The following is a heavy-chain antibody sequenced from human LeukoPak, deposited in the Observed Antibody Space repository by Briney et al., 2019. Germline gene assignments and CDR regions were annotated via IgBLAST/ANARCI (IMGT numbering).Heavy chain of an antibody. CDR3: ARGPSMTTVTKFDC. J-gene: IGHJ4*02. V-gene: IGHV4-31*03. CDR1: GGSISSGGYS. Sequence: SETLSLTCTVSGGSISSGGYSWSWIRQYPGKGLEWIVYIYYSGSTYYNPSLKSRVTISVDTSKNQFSLKLSSVTAADTAVYYCARGPSMTTVTKFDCWGQGTLVTVSS. CDR2: IYYSGST. D-gene: IGHD4-11*01.